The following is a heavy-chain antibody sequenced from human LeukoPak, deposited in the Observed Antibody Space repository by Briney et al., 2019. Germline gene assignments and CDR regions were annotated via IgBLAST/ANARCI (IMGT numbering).Heavy chain of an antibody. CDR3: AKGSRYSAYDIAFKFFDY. CDR1: GFTFSDYA. D-gene: IGHD5-12*01. J-gene: IGHJ4*02. V-gene: IGHV3-23*01. Sequence: GGSLRLSCEASGFTFSDYAMAWVRQAPGRGLEWVSFLSGSGGTTYYADSVKGRFAISRDNSKNTMYVQMNSLRVEDTAVYYCAKGSRYSAYDIAFKFFDYWGQGTLVTVSS. CDR2: LSGSGGTT.